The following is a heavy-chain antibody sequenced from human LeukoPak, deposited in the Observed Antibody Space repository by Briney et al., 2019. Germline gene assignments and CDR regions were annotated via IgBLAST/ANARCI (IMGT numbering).Heavy chain of an antibody. Sequence: ASVKVSCKASGYTFTSYYMHWVRQAPGQGLEWMGIINPSGGSTSYAQEVQGRVTMTRDTSTSTVYMELSSLRSEDTAVYYCARDQFSGSQLHYWGQGTLVTVSS. V-gene: IGHV1-46*01. J-gene: IGHJ4*02. CDR1: GYTFTSYY. CDR3: ARDQFSGSQLHY. D-gene: IGHD1-26*01. CDR2: INPSGGST.